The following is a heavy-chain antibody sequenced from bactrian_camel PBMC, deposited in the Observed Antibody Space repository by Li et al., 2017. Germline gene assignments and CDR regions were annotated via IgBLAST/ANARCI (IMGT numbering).Heavy chain of an antibody. CDR3: ALGDDWGRCFRDEYRY. CDR2: IYASGGRT. Sequence: QVQLVESGGGSVQAGGSLRLSRAVSGYNLASYSMGWFRQAPGKEREWVAGIYASGGRTYYPGSVKGRFTISQDSANSTLNLQMNSLKPEDTAMYYCALGDDWGRCFRDEYRYWGQGTQVT. V-gene: IGHV3S28*01. J-gene: IGHJ4*01. CDR1: GYNLASYS. D-gene: IGHD1*01.